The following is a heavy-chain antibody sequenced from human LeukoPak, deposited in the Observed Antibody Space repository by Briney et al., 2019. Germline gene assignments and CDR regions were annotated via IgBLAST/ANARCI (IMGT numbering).Heavy chain of an antibody. D-gene: IGHD3-22*01. V-gene: IGHV1-2*02. CDR1: GYTFTGYY. CDR2: INPNSGGT. CDR3: ASMIVVVSDAFDI. J-gene: IGHJ3*02. Sequence: ASVKASCKASGYTFTGYYMHWVRQAPGQGLEWMGWINPNSGGTNYAQKFQGRVTMTRDTSISTAYMELSRLRSDDTAVYYCASMIVVVSDAFDIWGQGTMVTVSS.